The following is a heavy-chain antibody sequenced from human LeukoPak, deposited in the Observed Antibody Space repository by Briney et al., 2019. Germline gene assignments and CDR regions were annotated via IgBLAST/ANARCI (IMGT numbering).Heavy chain of an antibody. CDR1: GGSISSSCYY. CDR2: TYYSGST. V-gene: IGHV4-39*01. Sequence: SSETLSLTCTVSGGSISSSCYYWGWIRQPPGKGLEWIGSTYYSGSTYYNPSLKSRVTISVDTSKNQFSLKLSSVTAADTAVYYCARGQYYDSSGTSGYWGQGTLVTVSS. J-gene: IGHJ4*02. D-gene: IGHD3-22*01. CDR3: ARGQYYDSSGTSGY.